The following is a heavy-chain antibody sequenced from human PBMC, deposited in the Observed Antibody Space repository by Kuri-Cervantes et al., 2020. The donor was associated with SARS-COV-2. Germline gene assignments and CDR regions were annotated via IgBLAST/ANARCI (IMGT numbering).Heavy chain of an antibody. CDR3: ARPGIAAAANNWFDP. CDR1: GYTFTSYY. Sequence: ASVKVSCKASGYTFTSYYMHWVRQAPGQGLEWMGIINPSGGSTSYAQKFQGRVTTTRDTSTSTVYMELSSLRSEDTAVYYCARPGIAAAANNWFDPWGQGTLVTVSS. V-gene: IGHV1-46*01. J-gene: IGHJ5*02. D-gene: IGHD6-13*01. CDR2: INPSGGST.